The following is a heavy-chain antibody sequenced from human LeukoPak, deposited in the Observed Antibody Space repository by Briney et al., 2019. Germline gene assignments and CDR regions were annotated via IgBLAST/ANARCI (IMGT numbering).Heavy chain of an antibody. CDR1: GGSISSGGYS. V-gene: IGHV4-31*03. CDR2: IYYSVST. D-gene: IGHD6-13*01. Sequence: SQTLSLTCTVSGGSISSGGYSWSWIRQHPGKGLEWIGYIYYSVSTYYNPSLKSRVTISVDTSKNQFSLKLSSVTAADTAVYYCAGGAIAAAGTGWGSWFDPWGQGTLVTVSS. CDR3: AGGAIAAAGTGWGSWFDP. J-gene: IGHJ5*02.